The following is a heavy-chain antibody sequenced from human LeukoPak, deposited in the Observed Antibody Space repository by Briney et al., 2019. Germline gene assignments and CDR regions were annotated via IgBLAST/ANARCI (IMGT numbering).Heavy chain of an antibody. CDR1: GFSFSSYG. V-gene: IGHV3-33*01. CDR3: AREAYDILTGYRSYWYFDL. CDR2: IWNDGTKK. Sequence: GGSLRLSCAASGFSFSSYGMQWVRQAPGKGLEWVALIWNDGTKKYYGDGVKGRFTISRDNAKNSLYLQMNSLRAEDTAVYYCAREAYDILTGYRSYWYFDLWGQGTLVTVSS. J-gene: IGHJ2*01. D-gene: IGHD3-9*01.